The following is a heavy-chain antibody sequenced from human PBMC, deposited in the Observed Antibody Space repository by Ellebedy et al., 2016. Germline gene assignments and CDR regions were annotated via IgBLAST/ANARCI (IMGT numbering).Heavy chain of an antibody. J-gene: IGHJ3*02. V-gene: IGHV3-48*04. D-gene: IGHD1-14*01. CDR2: MSSSSTTI. CDR3: ASDGRGLNI. CDR1: GFTFSTYG. Sequence: GGSLRLSXAASGFTFSTYGMNWVRQAPGKGLEWVSYMSSSSTTIKYADSVKGRFTISRDNAKNSLYLQMNSLRAEDTAVYYCASDGRGLNIWGQGTTVTVSS.